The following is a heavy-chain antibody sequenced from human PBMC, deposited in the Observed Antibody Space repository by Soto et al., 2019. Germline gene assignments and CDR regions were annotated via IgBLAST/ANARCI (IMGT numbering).Heavy chain of an antibody. CDR2: ISSSSSTI. D-gene: IGHD1-26*01. CDR1: GFTFSSYS. CDR3: ARDRAGAQYGLDV. V-gene: IGHV3-48*02. J-gene: IGHJ6*02. Sequence: EVQLVESGGGLVQPGGSLRLSCAASGFTFSSYSMNWVRQAPGKGLEWVSYISSSSSTIYYVDSVKGRFTISRDNAKNSQYLQMNSLRDEDTAVYYCARDRAGAQYGLDVWGQGTTVTVSS.